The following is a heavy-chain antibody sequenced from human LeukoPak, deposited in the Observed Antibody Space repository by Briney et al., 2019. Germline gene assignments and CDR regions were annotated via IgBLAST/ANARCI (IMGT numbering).Heavy chain of an antibody. CDR2: IYYTGST. D-gene: IGHD3-9*01. V-gene: IGHV4-59*08. CDR1: GGSISTYF. Sequence: PSETLSLTCTVSGGSISTYFWSWIRQPPGKGLEWIGYIYYTGSTNYNPSLKRRVTISVDTSKNQFSLKLSSVTAADTAVYYCARPSYYDILTGFFDYWGQGTLVTVSS. CDR3: ARPSYYDILTGFFDY. J-gene: IGHJ4*02.